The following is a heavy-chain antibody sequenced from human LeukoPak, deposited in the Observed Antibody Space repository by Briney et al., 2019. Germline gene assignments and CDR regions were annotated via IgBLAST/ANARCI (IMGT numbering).Heavy chain of an antibody. V-gene: IGHV4-59*01. CDR3: ARGLGSFDY. CDR2: IYYSGST. Sequence: SETLSLTCTVSGGSISSYYWSWIRQPPGKGLGWIGYIYYSGSTNYNPSLKSRVTISVDTSKNQFSLKLSSVTAADTAVYYCARGLGSFDYWGQGTLVTVSS. D-gene: IGHD2-2*03. CDR1: GGSISSYY. J-gene: IGHJ4*02.